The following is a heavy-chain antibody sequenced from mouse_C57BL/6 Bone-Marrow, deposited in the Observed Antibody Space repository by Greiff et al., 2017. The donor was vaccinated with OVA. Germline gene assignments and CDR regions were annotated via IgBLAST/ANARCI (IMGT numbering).Heavy chain of an antibody. CDR2: IDPSDSYT. CDR3: GYGSTPYWYFDV. D-gene: IGHD1-1*01. CDR1: GYTFTSYW. J-gene: IGHJ1*03. Sequence: VKLQQPGAELVMPGASVKLSCKASGYTFTSYWMHWVKQRPGQGLEWIGEIDPSDSYTNYNQKFKGKSTLTVDKSSSTAYMQLSSLTSEDSAVYYCGYGSTPYWYFDVWGTGTTVTVSS. V-gene: IGHV1-69*01.